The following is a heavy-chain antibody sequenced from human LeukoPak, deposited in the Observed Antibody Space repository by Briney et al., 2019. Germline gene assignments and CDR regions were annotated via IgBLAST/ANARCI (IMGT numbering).Heavy chain of an antibody. V-gene: IGHV3-30*04. Sequence: GGSLRLSCAASGFTFSSYAMHWGRQAPGKGLEWVAVISSDGNTKFYADSVKGRFTISRDNSENTLFLHMNSLKAEDTAVYSCARDGRLAAAGTVDYWGQGTLVTVSS. J-gene: IGHJ4*02. CDR2: ISSDGNTK. CDR1: GFTFSSYA. D-gene: IGHD6-13*01. CDR3: ARDGRLAAAGTVDY.